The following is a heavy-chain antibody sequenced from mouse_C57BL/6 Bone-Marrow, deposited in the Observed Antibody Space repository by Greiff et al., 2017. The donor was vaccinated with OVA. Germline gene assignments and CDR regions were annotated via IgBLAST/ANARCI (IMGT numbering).Heavy chain of an antibody. CDR3: ASGRDYDWFAY. V-gene: IGHV1-64*01. CDR1: GYTFTSYW. Sequence: QVQLKQPGAELVKPGASVKLSCKASGYTFTSYWMHWVKQRPGQGLEWIGMIHPNSGSTNYNEKFKSKATLTVDKSSSTAYMQLSSLTSEDSAVYYCASGRDYDWFAYWGKGTLVTVSA. D-gene: IGHD2-4*01. CDR2: IHPNSGST. J-gene: IGHJ3*01.